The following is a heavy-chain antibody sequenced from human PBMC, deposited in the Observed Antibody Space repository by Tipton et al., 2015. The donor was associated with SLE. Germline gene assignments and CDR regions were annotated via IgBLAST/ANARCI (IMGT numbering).Heavy chain of an antibody. CDR1: GFTFSSYG. D-gene: IGHD1-26*01. Sequence: LRLSCAASGFTFSSYGINWVRQAPGKGLEWVANIKQDGSEKYYVNSVKGRFTISRDNAKNSLYLQMNTLRAEDTAVYYCARVFSGSYYEAFDVWGQGTMVTVSS. CDR2: IKQDGSEK. CDR3: ARVFSGSYYEAFDV. V-gene: IGHV3-7*01. J-gene: IGHJ3*01.